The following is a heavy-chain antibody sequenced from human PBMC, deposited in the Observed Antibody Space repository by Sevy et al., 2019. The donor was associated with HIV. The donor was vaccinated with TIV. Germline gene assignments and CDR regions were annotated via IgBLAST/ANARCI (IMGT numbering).Heavy chain of an antibody. J-gene: IGHJ6*03. CDR1: GGSISSGSYY. V-gene: IGHV4-61*02. CDR3: ASSRVGGYYGSGSYSYYYYYYMDV. CDR2: IYTSGST. Sequence: SETLSLTCTVSGGSISSGSYYWSWIRQPAGKGLEWIGRIYTSGSTNYNPSLKSRVTISVDTSKNQFSLKLSSVTAADTAVYYCASSRVGGYYGSGSYSYYYYYYMDVWGKGTTVTVSS. D-gene: IGHD3-10*01.